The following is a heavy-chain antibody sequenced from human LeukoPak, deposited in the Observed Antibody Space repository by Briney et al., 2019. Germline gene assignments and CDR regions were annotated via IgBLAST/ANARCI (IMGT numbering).Heavy chain of an antibody. CDR3: GRWRESSNWPPGYLQY. Sequence: ASVKVSCKASGFTFTNFGFSWVRQAPGQGLEWMGWISAYNGATEYEQSLQGRVTMTTDASTSTVYMELRSLRSDDTAVYYCGRWRESSNWPPGYLQYWGQGTLVIASS. D-gene: IGHD4-11*01. J-gene: IGHJ1*01. CDR2: ISAYNGAT. CDR1: GFTFTNFG. V-gene: IGHV1-18*01.